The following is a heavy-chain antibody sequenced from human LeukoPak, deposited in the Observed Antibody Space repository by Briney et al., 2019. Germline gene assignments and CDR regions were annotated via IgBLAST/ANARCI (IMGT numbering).Heavy chain of an antibody. CDR2: INSDGSST. D-gene: IGHD6-13*01. CDR1: GFTFSSYW. CDR3: ARGGSRPIDY. Sequence: GGSLRLSCAASGFTFSSYWMHWVRQAPGKGLVWVSCINSDGSSTSYADLVKGRFTISRDNAKNTLYLQMNSLRAEDTAVYYCARGGSRPIDYWGRGTLVTVSS. V-gene: IGHV3-74*01. J-gene: IGHJ4*02.